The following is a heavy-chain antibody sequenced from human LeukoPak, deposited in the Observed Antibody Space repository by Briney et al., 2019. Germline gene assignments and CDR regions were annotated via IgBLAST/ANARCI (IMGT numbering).Heavy chain of an antibody. CDR1: GFTFSSYG. Sequence: GGSLRLSCAASGFTFSSYGMHWVRQAPGKGLEWVAFIRYDGSNKYYADSVKGRFTISRDNSKNTLYLQMNSLRAEDTAVYYCAKDRGSSSSRVEYYFDYWGQGTLVTVSS. J-gene: IGHJ4*02. CDR3: AKDRGSSSSRVEYYFDY. CDR2: IRYDGSNK. D-gene: IGHD6-6*01. V-gene: IGHV3-30*02.